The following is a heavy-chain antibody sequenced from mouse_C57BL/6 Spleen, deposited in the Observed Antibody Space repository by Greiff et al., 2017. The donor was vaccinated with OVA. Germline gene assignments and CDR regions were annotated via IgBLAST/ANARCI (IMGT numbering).Heavy chain of an antibody. Sequence: EVKLMESGGGLVKPGGSLKLSCAASGFTFSSYSMSWVRQTPEKRLEWVATISDGGSYTYYPDNVKGRFTISRDNAKNNLYLQMSHLKSEDTAMYYCARGDYGYAFDYWGQGTTLTVSS. CDR2: ISDGGSYT. V-gene: IGHV5-4*03. J-gene: IGHJ2*01. CDR3: ARGDYGYAFDY. D-gene: IGHD2-2*01. CDR1: GFTFSSYS.